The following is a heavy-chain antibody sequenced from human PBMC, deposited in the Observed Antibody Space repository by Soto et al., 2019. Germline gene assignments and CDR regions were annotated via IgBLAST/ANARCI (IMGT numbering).Heavy chain of an antibody. Sequence: GGSLRLSCAASGFTVSSNYMSWVRQAPGKGLEWVSVIYSGGSTYYADSVKGRFTISRHNSKNTLYLQMNSLRAEDTAVYYCAGVRSRCSGGSCYPNGFDIWGQGTMVTVSS. V-gene: IGHV3-53*04. D-gene: IGHD2-15*01. CDR2: IYSGGST. CDR3: AGVRSRCSGGSCYPNGFDI. J-gene: IGHJ3*02. CDR1: GFTVSSNY.